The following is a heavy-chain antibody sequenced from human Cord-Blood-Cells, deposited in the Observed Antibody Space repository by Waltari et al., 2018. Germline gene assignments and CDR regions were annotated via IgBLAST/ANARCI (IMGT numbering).Heavy chain of an antibody. Sequence: QLQLQESGPGLVTPSATLSLNANVPGGCTSSISHYWGCIRLPPGKGLEWIGSIYYSGSTYYNPSLKGRVTISVDTSKNQFSLKLSSVTAADTAVYYCARSLAALYNWFDPWGQGTLVTVSS. J-gene: IGHJ5*02. CDR2: IYYSGST. CDR3: ARSLAALYNWFDP. D-gene: IGHD6-6*01. CDR1: GGCTSSISHY. V-gene: IGHV4-39*01.